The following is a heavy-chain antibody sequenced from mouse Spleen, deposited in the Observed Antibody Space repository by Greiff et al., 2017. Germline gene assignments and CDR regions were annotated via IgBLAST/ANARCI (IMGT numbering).Heavy chain of an antibody. J-gene: IGHJ1*01. CDR3: ARLVITTVVAEYFDV. CDR1: GFTFSSYA. CDR2: ISSGGSYT. D-gene: IGHD1-1*01. V-gene: IGHV5-9-3*01. Sequence: EVHLVESGGGLVKPGGSLKLSCAASGFTFSSYAMSWVRQTPEKRLEWVATISSGGSYTYYPDSVKGRFTISRDNAKNTLYLQMSSLRSEDTAMYYCARLVITTVVAEYFDVWGAGTTVTVSS.